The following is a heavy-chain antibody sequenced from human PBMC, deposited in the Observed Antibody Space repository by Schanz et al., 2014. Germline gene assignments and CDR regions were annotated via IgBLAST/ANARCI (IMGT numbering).Heavy chain of an antibody. CDR3: ARGPLGTSP. Sequence: QVQLVQSWAEVKGPGASVKVSCKASGYSFVSYSMHWVRQAPGQGLEWMGWISAYTNNTNYAQKVQGRVTMTTDTSTGTAYMELSSLKSEDTAVYYCARGPLGTSPWGQGTLVTVSS. CDR1: GYSFVSYS. J-gene: IGHJ5*02. CDR2: ISAYTNNT. D-gene: IGHD5-12*01. V-gene: IGHV1-18*04.